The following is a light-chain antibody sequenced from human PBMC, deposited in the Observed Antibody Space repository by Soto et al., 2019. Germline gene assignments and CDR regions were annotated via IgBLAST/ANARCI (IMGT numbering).Light chain of an antibody. CDR2: QVN. J-gene: IGLJ3*02. V-gene: IGLV2-14*01. Sequence: QSALTQPASVSGSPGQSITLSCTGTSSDVGGYKYVSWYQQHPGKAPKLIISQVNNRPSGVSDRFSGSKSGNTASLTISGLQAEDEADYYCGSFTSSSTWVFGGGTKLTV. CDR3: GSFTSSSTWV. CDR1: SSDVGGYKY.